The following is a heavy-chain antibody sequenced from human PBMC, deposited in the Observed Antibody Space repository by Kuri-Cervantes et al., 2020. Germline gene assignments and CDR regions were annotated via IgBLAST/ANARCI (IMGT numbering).Heavy chain of an antibody. D-gene: IGHD3-10*01. CDR2: ISYDGSNK. CDR3: ASMGHYFDY. Sequence: GESLKISCAASGFTFSSYAMHWVRQAPGKGLEWVAVISYDGSNKYYADSVKGRFTTSRDNSKNTLYLQMNSLRAEDTAVYYCASMGHYFDYWGQGTLVTVSS. V-gene: IGHV3-30-3*01. CDR1: GFTFSSYA. J-gene: IGHJ4*02.